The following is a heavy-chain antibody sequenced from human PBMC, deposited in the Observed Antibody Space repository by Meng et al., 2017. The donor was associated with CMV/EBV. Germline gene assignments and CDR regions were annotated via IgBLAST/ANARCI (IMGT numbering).Heavy chain of an antibody. CDR3: AAYPQTMVRGVALWGAFDY. CDR2: ISAYSGNT. Sequence: FALVEPVAQVKQPGASLRVSCNASWYPVTSDGNGRVRQAAGQGIEWMWWISAYSGNTNDPHKRQGRVTMTTDTAASTVYMELRSLKSDDTVVYYCAAYPQTMVRGVALWGAFDYWGQGTLVTVSS. J-gene: IGHJ4*02. V-gene: IGHV1-18*01. D-gene: IGHD3-10*01. CDR1: WYPVTSDG.